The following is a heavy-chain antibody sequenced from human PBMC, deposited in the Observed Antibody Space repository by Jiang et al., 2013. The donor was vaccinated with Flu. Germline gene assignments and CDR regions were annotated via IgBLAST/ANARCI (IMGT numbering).Heavy chain of an antibody. J-gene: IGHJ4*02. D-gene: IGHD3-22*01. CDR3: AKLGDYFDSSGYFDY. CDR2: VSGGSEST. CDR1: GVTFRSYA. Sequence: VQLVESGGGLVQPGGSLRLSCAASGVTFRSYAMSWVRQAPGKGLEWVSAVSGGSESTYYAVSVKGRFTISRDNSKNTLYLQMHSLRAEDTAVYFCAKLGDYFDSSGYFDYWGQGTLVTVSS. V-gene: IGHV3-23*04.